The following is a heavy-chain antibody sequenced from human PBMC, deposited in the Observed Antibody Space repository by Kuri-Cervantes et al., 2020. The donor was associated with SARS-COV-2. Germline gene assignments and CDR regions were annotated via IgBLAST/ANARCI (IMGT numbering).Heavy chain of an antibody. CDR1: GFTFSSYA. CDR2: ISYDGSNK. J-gene: IGHJ5*02. D-gene: IGHD6-13*01. CDR3: ARGGSSWSTNNWFDP. Sequence: GGSLRLSCAASGFTFSSYAMHWVRQAPGRGLEWVAVISYDGSNKYYADSVKGRFTISRDNSKNTLYLQMNSLRAEDTAVYYCARGGSSWSTNNWFDPWGQGTLVTVSS. V-gene: IGHV3-30*01.